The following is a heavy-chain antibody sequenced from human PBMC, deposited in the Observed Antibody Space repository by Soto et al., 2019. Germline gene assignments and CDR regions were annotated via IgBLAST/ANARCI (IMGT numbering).Heavy chain of an antibody. CDR2: ISCSGGST. CDR1: GFTFSSYA. Sequence: PGGSLRLSCAASGFTFSSYAMSWVRQAPGKGLEWVSAISCSGGSTYYADSVKGRFTISRDNSKNTLYLQMNSLRAEDTAVYYCAKAIAASNYYYGMDVWGQGTTVTVSS. D-gene: IGHD6-6*01. V-gene: IGHV3-23*01. CDR3: AKAIAASNYYYGMDV. J-gene: IGHJ6*02.